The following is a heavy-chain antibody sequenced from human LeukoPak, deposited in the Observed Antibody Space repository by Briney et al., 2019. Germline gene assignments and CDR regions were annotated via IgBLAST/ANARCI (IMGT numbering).Heavy chain of an antibody. CDR2: MSPNSGNT. D-gene: IGHD3-22*01. J-gene: IGHJ4*02. Sequence: ASVKVSCKASGYTFTSYDINWVRQATGQGLEWMGWMSPNSGNTGYAQKFQGRVTMTRNTSISTAYMELSSLRSEDTAVYYCARGYYYDSSGYYGSPFDYWGQGTLVTVSS. V-gene: IGHV1-8*01. CDR1: GYTFTSYD. CDR3: ARGYYYDSSGYYGSPFDY.